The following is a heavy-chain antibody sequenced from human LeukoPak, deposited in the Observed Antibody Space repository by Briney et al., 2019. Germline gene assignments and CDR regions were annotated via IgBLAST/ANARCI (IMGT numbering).Heavy chain of an antibody. V-gene: IGHV1-18*01. CDR1: GYVFSAYG. J-gene: IGHJ5*02. CDR3: ARDLAWHCIDRGCDEEVYNWLDP. CDR2: IGGYNGNT. Sequence: GASVKVSCKASGYVFSAYGITWVRQAPGQGLEWMGWIGGYNGNTNYAQKTQDRFIMTIDTSTSTAYMGLRSLISDDTAIYYCARDLAWHCIDRGCDEEVYNWLDPWGQGTLVTVSS. D-gene: IGHD2-2*01.